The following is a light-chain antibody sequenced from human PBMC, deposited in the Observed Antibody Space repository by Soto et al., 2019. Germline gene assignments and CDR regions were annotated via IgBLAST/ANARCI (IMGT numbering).Light chain of an antibody. V-gene: IGLV2-8*01. CDR2: EVS. J-gene: IGLJ3*02. Sequence: QSVLTQPPSASGSPGQSVTISCTGTSSDVGGHNYVSWYQQHPGKAPKLLIYEVSKRPSGVPDRFSGSKSGNTASLTVSGLQADDEADYYCAAWDDSLNGRVFGGGTKLTVL. CDR1: SSDVGGHNY. CDR3: AAWDDSLNGRV.